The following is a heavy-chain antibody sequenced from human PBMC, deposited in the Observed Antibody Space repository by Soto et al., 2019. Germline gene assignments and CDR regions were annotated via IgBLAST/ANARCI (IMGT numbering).Heavy chain of an antibody. D-gene: IGHD2-15*01. CDR1: GGNFSSYG. CDR3: AKDGGLERGSFDI. CDR2: ISYDGSNK. V-gene: IGHV3-30*18. Sequence: GGSLRLSCAASGGNFSSYGMHWVRQAPGKGLEWVAVISYDGSNKYYADSVKGRFTISRDNSKNTLYLQMNSLRAEDTAVYYCAKDGGLERGSFDIWGQGTMVTVSS. J-gene: IGHJ3*02.